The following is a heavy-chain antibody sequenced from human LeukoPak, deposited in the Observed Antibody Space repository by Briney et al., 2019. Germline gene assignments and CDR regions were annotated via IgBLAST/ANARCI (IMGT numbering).Heavy chain of an antibody. D-gene: IGHD1-1*01. CDR3: ARGTGTTYDDAFDI. J-gene: IGHJ3*02. CDR1: GFTFSSYD. V-gene: IGHV3-13*01. Sequence: GGSLRLSCAAPGFTFSSYDMHWVRQATGKGLEWVSAIGTAGDTYYPGSVKGRFTISRENAKNSLYLQMNSLRAGDTAVYYCARGTGTTYDDAFDIWGQGTMVTVSS. CDR2: IGTAGDT.